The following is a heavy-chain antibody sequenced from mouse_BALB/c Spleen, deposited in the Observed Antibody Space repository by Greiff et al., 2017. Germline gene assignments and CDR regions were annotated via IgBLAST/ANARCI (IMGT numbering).Heavy chain of an antibody. J-gene: IGHJ4*01. V-gene: IGHV2-2*02. Sequence: QVQLQQSGPGLVQPSQSLSITCTVSGFSLTSYGVHWVRQSPGKGLEWLGVIWSGGSTDYNAAFISRLSISKDNSKSQVFFKMNSLQANDTAIYYCAGFRYDPYYYAMDYWGQGTSVTVSS. D-gene: IGHD2-14*01. CDR2: IWSGGST. CDR1: GFSLTSYG. CDR3: AGFRYDPYYYAMDY.